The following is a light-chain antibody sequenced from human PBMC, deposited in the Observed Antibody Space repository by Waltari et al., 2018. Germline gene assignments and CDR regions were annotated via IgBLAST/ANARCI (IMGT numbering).Light chain of an antibody. Sequence: QSALTQPASVSGSPGQSITISCTGSRSDVGGYSLVPWYQQHPGKAPKLMIYAVTKRPSGVSHRFSGSKSGNTASLTISGLQTEDEADYYCCSYAGSTTSSVVFGTGTKVIVL. CDR3: CSYAGSTTSSVV. CDR2: AVT. J-gene: IGLJ1*01. V-gene: IGLV2-23*02. CDR1: RSDVGGYSL.